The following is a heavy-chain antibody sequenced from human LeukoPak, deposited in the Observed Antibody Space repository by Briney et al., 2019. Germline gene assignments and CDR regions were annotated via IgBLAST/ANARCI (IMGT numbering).Heavy chain of an antibody. V-gene: IGHV4-59*01. D-gene: IGHD3-22*01. CDR1: GGSISSYY. Sequence: SETLSLTCTVSGGSISSYYWSWIRQPPGKGLERIGYIYYSGSTNYNPSLKSRVTISVDTSKNQFSLELSSVTAADTAVYYCASYYDSSGYYPFDYWGQGTLVTVSS. CDR3: ASYYDSSGYYPFDY. J-gene: IGHJ4*02. CDR2: IYYSGST.